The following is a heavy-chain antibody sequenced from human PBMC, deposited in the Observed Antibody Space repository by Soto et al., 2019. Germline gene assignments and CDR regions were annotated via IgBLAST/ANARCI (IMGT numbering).Heavy chain of an antibody. J-gene: IGHJ4*02. CDR2: INSDRSTI. CDR3: ARGYYDSRGGYYFDY. D-gene: IGHD3-22*01. V-gene: IGHV3-74*01. CDR1: GFTFSRYW. Sequence: GGSLRLSCAASGFTFSRYWMHWVRQAPGKGLVWVSRINSDRSTISYADSVKGRFTISRDNAKNTLYLQMNSLRAEDTAVYYCARGYYDSRGGYYFDYWGQG.